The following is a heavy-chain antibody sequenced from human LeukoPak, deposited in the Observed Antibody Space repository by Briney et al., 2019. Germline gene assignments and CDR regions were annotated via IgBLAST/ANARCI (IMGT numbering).Heavy chain of an antibody. CDR1: GFTVSSNY. CDR3: ARDRYSSGYFDP. V-gene: IGHV3-66*01. CDR2: IYSGGST. D-gene: IGHD6-19*01. Sequence: GGSLRLSCAASGFTVSSNYMSWVRQAPGKGLEWVSVIYSGGSTYYADSVKGRFTISRDNAKNSLYLQMNSLRAEDTAVYYCARDRYSSGYFDPWGQGTLVTVSS. J-gene: IGHJ5*02.